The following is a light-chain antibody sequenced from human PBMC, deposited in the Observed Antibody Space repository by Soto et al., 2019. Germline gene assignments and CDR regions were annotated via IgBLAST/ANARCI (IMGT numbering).Light chain of an antibody. CDR2: AAS. CDR1: QGISNY. CDR3: QTYNSAPFT. J-gene: IGKJ3*01. Sequence: DIQMTQSPSSLSASVGDRVTITCRASQGISNYLAWYQQKPGKVPKLLIYAASTLQSGVPSRFSGSGSGTDFTHTISSLPPEDVATYYCQTYNSAPFTFGPGTKVDIK. V-gene: IGKV1-27*01.